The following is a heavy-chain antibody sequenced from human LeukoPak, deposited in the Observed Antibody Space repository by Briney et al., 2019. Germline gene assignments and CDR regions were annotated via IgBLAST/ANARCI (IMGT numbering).Heavy chain of an antibody. V-gene: IGHV3-30*18. J-gene: IGHJ4*02. Sequence: GGSLRLSCAASGFTFGDYGMSWVRQAPGKGLEWVAVISHDGTVKHHADSVKGRFTISRDNSKNILYLQMNSLRPDDTAVYYCAKEMTKYSSTCFDYWGQGTLVTVSS. CDR1: GFTFGDYG. CDR3: AKEMTKYSSTCFDY. CDR2: ISHDGTVK. D-gene: IGHD6-13*01.